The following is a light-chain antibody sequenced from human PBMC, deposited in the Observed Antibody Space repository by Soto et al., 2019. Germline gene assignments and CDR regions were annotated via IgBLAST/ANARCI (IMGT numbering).Light chain of an antibody. CDR2: GNH. CDR3: SSYTSSNTVV. V-gene: IGLV1-44*01. CDR1: SSNIMSNT. Sequence: QSVLTQPPSASGTPGQRVTISCSGSSSNIMSNTVNWYQVLPGTAPKVLIQGNHQRPSGVSNRFSGSKSGNTASLTISGLQAEDEADYYCSSYTSSNTVVFGGGTKLTVL. J-gene: IGLJ2*01.